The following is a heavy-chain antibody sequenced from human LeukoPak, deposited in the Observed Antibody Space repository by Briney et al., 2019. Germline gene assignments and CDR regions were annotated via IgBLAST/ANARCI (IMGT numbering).Heavy chain of an antibody. CDR2: INTNSGGT. CDR1: GYTFTGYY. V-gene: IGHV1-2*02. CDR3: ARNWVGATLLPY. J-gene: IGHJ4*02. Sequence: ASVTVSCTASGYTFTGYYMNWVRQAPGQGLEWMGWINTNSGGTNYAQKFKGRVTITSDTSINTSFMVLSRLRSDDTAVYYCARNWVGATLLPYWGQGTLVTVSS. D-gene: IGHD1-26*01.